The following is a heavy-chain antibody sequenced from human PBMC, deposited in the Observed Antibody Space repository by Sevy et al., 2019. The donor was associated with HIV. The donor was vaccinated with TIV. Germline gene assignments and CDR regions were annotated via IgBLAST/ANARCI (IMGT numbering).Heavy chain of an antibody. D-gene: IGHD1-26*01. CDR2: IAYDGGNK. Sequence: GGSLRLSCAASGFSFNKYGMHWVRQAPGEGLEWGAVIAYDGGNKYYTDSVKGRFTISRDNSKNTLYLQMNSLRAEDTAVYYCAKIPAGGSYFSYFDSWGQGTLVTVSS. CDR1: GFSFNKYG. V-gene: IGHV3-30*18. CDR3: AKIPAGGSYFSYFDS. J-gene: IGHJ4*02.